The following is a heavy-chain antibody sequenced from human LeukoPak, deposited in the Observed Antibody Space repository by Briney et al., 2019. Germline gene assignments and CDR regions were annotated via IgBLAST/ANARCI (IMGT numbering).Heavy chain of an antibody. V-gene: IGHV3-23*01. J-gene: IGHJ4*02. CDR3: AKANYSGSYYFDS. D-gene: IGHD1-26*01. CDR1: GFTFSRSA. CDR2: FSASGGTT. Sequence: PGGSLRLSCAASGFTFSRSAMNWVRQAPGKGLEWVSSFSASGGTTYYADSVKGRFTISRDNSKNTLSVQMTSLRAADTAVYYCAKANYSGSYYFDSWGQGTLVTVSS.